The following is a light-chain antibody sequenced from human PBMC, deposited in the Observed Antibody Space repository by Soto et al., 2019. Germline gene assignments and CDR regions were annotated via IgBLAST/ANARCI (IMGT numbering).Light chain of an antibody. V-gene: IGKV1-5*03. J-gene: IGKJ1*01. CDR3: QQYNSYPWT. Sequence: DIQMTQSPSTLSASVGDRVTITCRASQSINSWLAWYQQKPGKAPKLLIYKASSLESGVPSRFSGSGSGTEFTLTISSLQPDDFATYYCQQYNSYPWTLGQGTKVEIK. CDR1: QSINSW. CDR2: KAS.